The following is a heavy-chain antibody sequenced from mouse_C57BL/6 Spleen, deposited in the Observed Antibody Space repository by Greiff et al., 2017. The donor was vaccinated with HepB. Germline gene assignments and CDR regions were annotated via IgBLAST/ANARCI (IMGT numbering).Heavy chain of an antibody. J-gene: IGHJ2*01. V-gene: IGHV3-6*01. Sequence: DVKLQESGPGLVKPSQSLSLTCSVTGYSITSGYYWNWIRQFPGNKLEWMGYISYDGSNKYNPSLKNRISITRDTSKNQFFLKLNSVTTEDTATYYCARDLDYFDYWGQGTTLTVSS. CDR2: ISYDGSN. CDR1: GYSITSGYY. CDR3: ARDLDYFDY.